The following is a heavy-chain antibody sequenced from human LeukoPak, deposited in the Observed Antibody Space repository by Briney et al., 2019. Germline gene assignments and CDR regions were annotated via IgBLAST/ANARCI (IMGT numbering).Heavy chain of an antibody. J-gene: IGHJ5*02. V-gene: IGHV1-2*02. CDR2: INPNSGGT. D-gene: IGHD5-18*01. CDR1: GYAFTGYY. CDR3: ARDLSDTAMVSNWFDP. Sequence: ASVKVSCKASGYAFTGYYMHWVRQAPGQGLEWMGWINPNSGGTNYAQKFQGRVTMTRDTSISTAYMELSRLRSDDTAVYYCARDLSDTAMVSNWFDPWGQGTLVTVSS.